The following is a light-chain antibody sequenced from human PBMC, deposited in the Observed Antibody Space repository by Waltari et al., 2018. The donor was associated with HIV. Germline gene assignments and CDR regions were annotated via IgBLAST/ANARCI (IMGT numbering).Light chain of an antibody. J-gene: IGLJ3*02. CDR2: EVA. CDR1: STDIGGYIY. V-gene: IGLV2-14*01. CDR3: SSFTSSSFWV. Sequence: QSALTQPASVSGSPGQSITISCSGTSTDIGGYIYVSWYQQHPGKAPKLVLYEVANRPSGISNRFSGSKSGNTASLTIAGLQTEDEADYYCSSFTSSSFWVFGGGTKLTVL.